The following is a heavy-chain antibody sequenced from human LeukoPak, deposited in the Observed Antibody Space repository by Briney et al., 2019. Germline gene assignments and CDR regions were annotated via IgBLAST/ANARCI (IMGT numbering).Heavy chain of an antibody. Sequence: RGSPRLSCAASGFTFSSYWMSWVRQAPVKGLEWVANITQDGSEKYYVDSVKGRFTISRDNAKNSLYLQMNSLRAEDTAVYYCARVQWELRGVGSYFDYWGQGTLVTVSS. J-gene: IGHJ4*02. D-gene: IGHD1-26*01. V-gene: IGHV3-7*01. CDR2: ITQDGSEK. CDR3: ARVQWELRGVGSYFDY. CDR1: GFTFSSYW.